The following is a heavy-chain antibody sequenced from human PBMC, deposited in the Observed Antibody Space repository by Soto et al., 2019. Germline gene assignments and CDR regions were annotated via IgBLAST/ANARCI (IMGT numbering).Heavy chain of an antibody. J-gene: IGHJ4*02. CDR3: ATSSGALAASFPYYFDY. V-gene: IGHV3-11*01. CDR2: ISSGSSTI. D-gene: IGHD6-25*01. CDR1: GFRVNDYY. Sequence: GGSLRLSCAAAGFRVNDYYMTWIRQAPGKGLEWVSYISSGSSTIYYAHSVKGRFTISRDNAKNSLYLQMNSLRAEDTAVYYCATSSGALAASFPYYFDYWGQGTLVTVSS.